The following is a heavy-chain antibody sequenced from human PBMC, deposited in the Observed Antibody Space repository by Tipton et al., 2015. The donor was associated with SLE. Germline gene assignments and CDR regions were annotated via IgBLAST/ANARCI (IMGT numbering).Heavy chain of an antibody. V-gene: IGHV4-59*01. CDR1: GGSISSYY. CDR3: ARGQLGELDY. J-gene: IGHJ4*02. CDR2: IYYSGST. D-gene: IGHD3-16*01. Sequence: TLSLTCTVSGGSISSYYWSWIRQPPGKGLEWIGYIYYSGSTNYNPSLKSRVTISVDTSKNQFSLKLSSVTAADPAVYYCARGQLGELDYWGQGTLVTVSS.